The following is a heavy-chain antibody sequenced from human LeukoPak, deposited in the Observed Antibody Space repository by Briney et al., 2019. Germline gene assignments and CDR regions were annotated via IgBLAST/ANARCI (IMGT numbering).Heavy chain of an antibody. CDR3: AREPLGCGGDCHFDY. CDR1: GGTFSSYA. CDR2: IIPIYNPV. J-gene: IGHJ4*02. D-gene: IGHD2-21*02. V-gene: IGHV1-69*13. Sequence: SVKVSCKTSGGTFSSYAFSWMRQAPGQGLEWVGRIIPIYNPVDYTQRLQGRVTITADESTNTVYLELSSLRHDDTAVYYCAREPLGCGGDCHFDYWGQGTLVTVSS.